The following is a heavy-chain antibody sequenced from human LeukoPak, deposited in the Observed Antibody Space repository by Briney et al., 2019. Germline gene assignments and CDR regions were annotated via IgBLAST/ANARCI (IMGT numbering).Heavy chain of an antibody. CDR1: GDSINKYF. J-gene: IGHJ4*02. CDR2: ISHSGNT. D-gene: IGHD1-1*01. CDR3: ARAGPENLNWRYYNDF. Sequence: SETLSLTCTVSGDSINKYFWSWLRQSPGKGLEWIGYISHSGNTNYHPSLKSRVTISLDKSNNQFSLRLSSVTAADTAVYYCARAGPENLNWRYYNDFWGQGILVTVSS. V-gene: IGHV4-59*01.